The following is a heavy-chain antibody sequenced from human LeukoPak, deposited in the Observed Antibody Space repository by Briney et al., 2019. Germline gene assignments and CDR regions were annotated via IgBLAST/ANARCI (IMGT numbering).Heavy chain of an antibody. D-gene: IGHD2-15*01. Sequence: SETLSLTCTVSGGSISSYYWSWIRQPAGKGLEWIGRIYTSGSTNYNPSLKSRVTISVDTSKNQFSLKLSSVTAADTAVYYCASPRYCSGGSCYSDAFDIWGQGTMVTVSS. CDR1: GGSISSYY. J-gene: IGHJ3*02. V-gene: IGHV4-4*07. CDR3: ASPRYCSGGSCYSDAFDI. CDR2: IYTSGST.